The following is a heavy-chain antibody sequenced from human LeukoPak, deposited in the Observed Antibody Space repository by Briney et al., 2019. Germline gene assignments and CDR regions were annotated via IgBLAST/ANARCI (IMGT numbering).Heavy chain of an antibody. Sequence: GGSLRLSCAASGFTFSSYAMHWVRQAPGKGLEWVAVISYDGSNKYYADSVKGRFTISRDNAKNSLYLQMNSLRAEDTAVYYCARVSGMDGPQDYWGQGTLVTVSS. CDR1: GFTFSSYA. CDR3: ARVSGMDGPQDY. D-gene: IGHD3-10*01. J-gene: IGHJ4*02. V-gene: IGHV3-30-3*01. CDR2: ISYDGSNK.